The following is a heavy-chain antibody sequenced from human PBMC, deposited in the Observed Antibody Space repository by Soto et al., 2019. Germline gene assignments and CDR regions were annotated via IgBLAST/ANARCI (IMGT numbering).Heavy chain of an antibody. J-gene: IGHJ5*02. V-gene: IGHV4-59*08. CDR3: ARLPTVTTGGTLFYWFDP. D-gene: IGHD4-17*01. CDR2: IYYRGST. CDR1: GGSISSYY. Sequence: QVQLQESGPGLVKPSETLSLTCTVSGGSISSYYWSWIRQPPGKGLEWIGYIYYRGSTNYNPSLKSRVTISVDTSKNQFSLKLSSVTAADTAVYYCARLPTVTTGGTLFYWFDPWGQGTLVTVSS.